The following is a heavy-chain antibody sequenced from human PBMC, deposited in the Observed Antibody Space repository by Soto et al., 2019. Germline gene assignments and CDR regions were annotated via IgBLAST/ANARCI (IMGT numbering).Heavy chain of an antibody. CDR1: GFTFSSYS. V-gene: IGHV3-48*01. D-gene: IGHD3-10*01. Sequence: EVQLVESGGGLVQPGGSLRLSCAASGFTFSSYSMNWVRQAPGKGLEGGSYISSSSSTIYYADSVKGRFTISRDNAKNSLYLQMNSLRAEDTAVYYCAREGYYLTWFDPWGQGTLVTVPS. CDR2: ISSSSSTI. J-gene: IGHJ5*02. CDR3: AREGYYLTWFDP.